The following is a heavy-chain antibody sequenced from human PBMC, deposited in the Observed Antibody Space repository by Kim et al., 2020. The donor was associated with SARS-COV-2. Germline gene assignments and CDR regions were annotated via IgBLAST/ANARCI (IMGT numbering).Heavy chain of an antibody. CDR3: ARGRYSSSWYSPPHWYFDL. D-gene: IGHD6-13*01. J-gene: IGHJ2*01. V-gene: IGHV4-34*01. CDR2: INHSGST. CDR1: GGSFSGYY. Sequence: SETLSLTCAVYGGSFSGYYWSWIRQPPGKGLEWIGEINHSGSTNYNPSLKSRVTISVDTSKNQFSLKLSSVTAADTAVYYCARGRYSSSWYSPPHWYFDLWGRGTLVTVSS.